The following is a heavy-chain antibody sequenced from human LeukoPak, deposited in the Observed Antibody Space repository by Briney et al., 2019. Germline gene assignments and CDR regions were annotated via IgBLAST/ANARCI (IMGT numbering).Heavy chain of an antibody. CDR1: GFTFSTYA. CDR3: AKDRVPDSLYSIDY. D-gene: IGHD5/OR15-5a*01. V-gene: IGHV3-23*01. CDR2: IVGNGGGI. Sequence: GESLRLSCTASGFTFSTYAMNWFRHTPGKGLESVSVIVGNGGGINYAESVRGRFTISRDNSKNTLYLQMSSLRLEDTAMYYCAKDRVPDSLYSIDYWGQGALVTVSP. J-gene: IGHJ4*02.